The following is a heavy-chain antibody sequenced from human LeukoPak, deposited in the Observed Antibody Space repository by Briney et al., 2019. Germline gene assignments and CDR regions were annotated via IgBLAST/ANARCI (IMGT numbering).Heavy chain of an antibody. D-gene: IGHD6-19*01. CDR3: ARQYSSGWYDWYFDL. V-gene: IGHV4-61*09. CDR1: GGSISSGSYY. J-gene: IGHJ2*01. CDR2: INHSGST. Sequence: SETLSPTCTVSGGSISSGSYYWSWIRQPAGKGLEWIGEINHSGSTNYNPSLKSRVTISVDTSKNQFSLKLSSVTAADTAVYYCARQYSSGWYDWYFDLWGRGTLVTVSS.